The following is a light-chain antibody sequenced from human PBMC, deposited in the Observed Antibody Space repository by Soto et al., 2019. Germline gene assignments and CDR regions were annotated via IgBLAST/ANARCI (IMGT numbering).Light chain of an antibody. CDR1: SSDIGTYNY. CDR2: EVS. CDR3: SSYAGSNNYVV. V-gene: IGLV2-8*01. Sequence: QSALTQPPSASGSPGQSVTISCTGTSSDIGTYNYVSWYQQHPGKAPKLMIFEVSQRPSGVPDRFSGSKSGNTASLTVSGLQTEDEANYYCSSYAGSNNYVVFGGGTKL. J-gene: IGLJ2*01.